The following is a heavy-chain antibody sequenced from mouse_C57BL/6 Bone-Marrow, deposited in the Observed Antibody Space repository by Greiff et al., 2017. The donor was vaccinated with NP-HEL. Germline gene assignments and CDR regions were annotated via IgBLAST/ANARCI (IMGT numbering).Heavy chain of an antibody. D-gene: IGHD2-3*01. Sequence: QVQLKESGAELARPGASVKLSCKASGYTFTSYGISWVKQRTGQGLEWIGEIYPRSGNTYYNEKFKGKATLTADKSSSTAYMELRSLTSEDSAVYFCARQAFLYYYAMDYWGQGTSVTVSS. V-gene: IGHV1-81*01. CDR1: GYTFTSYG. CDR3: ARQAFLYYYAMDY. J-gene: IGHJ4*01. CDR2: IYPRSGNT.